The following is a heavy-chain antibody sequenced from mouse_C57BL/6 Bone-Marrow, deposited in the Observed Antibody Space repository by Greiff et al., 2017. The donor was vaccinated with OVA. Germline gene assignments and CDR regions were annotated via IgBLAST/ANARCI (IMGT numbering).Heavy chain of an antibody. D-gene: IGHD2-2*01. Sequence: QVQLKQSGPELVKPGASVKISCKASGYAFSNSWMNWVKQRPGKGLEWIGRIYPGDGDTNYNGKFKGKATLTADTSSNTAYMQLSSLTSEDSAVYYCRIYYGYGYAMDDWGQGTSVTVSS. V-gene: IGHV1-82*01. CDR1: GYAFSNSW. CDR3: RIYYGYGYAMDD. J-gene: IGHJ4*01. CDR2: IYPGDGDT.